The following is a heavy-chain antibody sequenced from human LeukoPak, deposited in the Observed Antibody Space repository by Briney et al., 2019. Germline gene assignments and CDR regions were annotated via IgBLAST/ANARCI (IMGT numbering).Heavy chain of an antibody. J-gene: IGHJ3*02. CDR2: IDPNSGGT. D-gene: IGHD2-2*01. Sequence: GASVKVSCKASGYTFTGYYMHWVRQAPGQGLEWMGLIDPNSGGTNYAQKFQGRVTMTRDTPISTAYMELSRLSSDDTAVYYCASSPLSHCSGTSCQYHDAFDIWGQGTMVTVCS. CDR3: ASSPLSHCSGTSCQYHDAFDI. CDR1: GYTFTGYY. V-gene: IGHV1-2*02.